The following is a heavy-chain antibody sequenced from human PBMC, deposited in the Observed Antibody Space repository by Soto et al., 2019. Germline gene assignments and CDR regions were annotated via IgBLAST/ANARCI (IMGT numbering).Heavy chain of an antibody. D-gene: IGHD3-16*01. V-gene: IGHV3-13*01. CDR1: GFTFSNYA. Sequence: EVQLVESGGGLVQPGGSLRLSCAASGFTFSNYAMHWVRQPTGKGLEWVSGIGAAGDTYYPGSVKGRFTISRENAKNSVYLQMNSLRAGDTAVYYCAAGGVTSVAQFDYWGQGTLVTVSS. CDR2: IGAAGDT. CDR3: AAGGVTSVAQFDY. J-gene: IGHJ4*02.